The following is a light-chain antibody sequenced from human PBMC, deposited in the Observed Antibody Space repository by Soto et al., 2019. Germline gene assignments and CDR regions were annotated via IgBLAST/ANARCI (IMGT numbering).Light chain of an antibody. V-gene: IGLV2-8*01. Sequence: QSVLTQPPSASGSPGQSVTLSCTGTNSDVGGYSYVAWYQQYPGKAPKLLIYEVYKRPSGVPDRFSGSKSGNTASLTISGLQSEDEADYYCSSYAGSKNWGVFGGGTKVTVL. J-gene: IGLJ3*02. CDR3: SSYAGSKNWGV. CDR1: NSDVGGYSY. CDR2: EVY.